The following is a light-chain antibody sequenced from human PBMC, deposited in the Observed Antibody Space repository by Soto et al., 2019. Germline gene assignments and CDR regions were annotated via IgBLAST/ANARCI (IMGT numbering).Light chain of an antibody. J-gene: IGKJ4*01. V-gene: IGKV3-11*01. CDR1: QSVGYH. CDR2: DAS. CDR3: QQRSNWPPVT. Sequence: EIVMTQSPDTLSVSPGERATLSCRASQSVGYHLAWYQQKPGQAPRLLIYDASNRATGIPARFSGSGSGTDFTLAISSLEPEDFAVYYCQQRSNWPPVTFGGGTKVDI.